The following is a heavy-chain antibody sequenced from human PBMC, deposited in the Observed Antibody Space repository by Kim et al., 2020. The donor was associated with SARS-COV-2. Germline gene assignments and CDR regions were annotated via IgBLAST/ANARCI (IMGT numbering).Heavy chain of an antibody. Sequence: YTNCSPSYQGHVTISADKSISTAYLQWSSLKASDTAMYYCARHRATGSDYWGQGTLVTVSS. CDR3: ARHRATGSDY. CDR2: YT. D-gene: IGHD5-12*01. J-gene: IGHJ4*02. V-gene: IGHV5-10-1*01.